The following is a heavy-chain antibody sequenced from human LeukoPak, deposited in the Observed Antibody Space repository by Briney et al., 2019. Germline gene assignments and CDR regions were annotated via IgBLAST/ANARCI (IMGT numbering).Heavy chain of an antibody. D-gene: IGHD4-17*01. V-gene: IGHV3-49*03. J-gene: IGHJ4*02. CDR1: GFTFGDYA. CDR2: IRTKPYGWTT. CDR3: TRDPYGDYARYFDY. Sequence: GGSLRLSCTASGFTFGDYAVSWFRQAPGKGLQCIGFIRTKPYGWTTEYAASVKGRFTISRDDSNSIAYLQMNSLETEDTAVYYCTRDPYGDYARYFDYWGQGTLVTVSS.